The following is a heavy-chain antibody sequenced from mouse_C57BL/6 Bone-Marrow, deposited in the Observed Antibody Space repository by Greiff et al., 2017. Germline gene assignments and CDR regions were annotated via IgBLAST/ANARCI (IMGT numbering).Heavy chain of an antibody. CDR3: ARVPIYYCGSSCLGY. CDR1: GYTFTSYW. J-gene: IGHJ2*01. D-gene: IGHD1-1*01. CDR2: IHPNSGST. V-gene: IGHV1-64*01. Sequence: VQLQQPGAELVKPGASVKLSCKASGYTFTSYWMHWVKQRPGQGLEWIGMIHPNSGSTNYNEKFKSKATLTVDKSSSTAYMQLSSLTSEDSAVYYCARVPIYYCGSSCLGYWGQGTTLTVSS.